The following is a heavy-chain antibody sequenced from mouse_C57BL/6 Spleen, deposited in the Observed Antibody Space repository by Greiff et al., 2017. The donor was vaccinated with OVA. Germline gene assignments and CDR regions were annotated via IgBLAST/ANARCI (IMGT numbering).Heavy chain of an antibody. Sequence: EVQGVESGGGLVKPGGSLKLSCAASGFTFSSYAMSWVRQTPEKRLEWVATISDGGSYTYYPDNVKGRFTISRDNAKNNLYLQMSHLKSEDTAMYYCAREELGGHYFDYWGQGTTLTVSS. D-gene: IGHD4-1*01. V-gene: IGHV5-4*01. CDR3: AREELGGHYFDY. J-gene: IGHJ2*01. CDR2: ISDGGSYT. CDR1: GFTFSSYA.